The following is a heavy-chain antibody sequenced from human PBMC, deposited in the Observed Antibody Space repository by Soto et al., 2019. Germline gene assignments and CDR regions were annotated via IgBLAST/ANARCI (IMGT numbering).Heavy chain of an antibody. CDR3: PKPRSGSYYGPHYFDY. D-gene: IGHD1-26*01. CDR1: GFTFSSYG. V-gene: IGHV3-30*18. CDR2: ISYDGSNK. J-gene: IGHJ4*02. Sequence: GGSLRLSCSASGFTFSSYGMHWVRQAPGKGLEWVALISYDGSNKYYADSVKGRFTISRDNSKNTVHLQMNSLRAEDTAVYYCPKPRSGSYYGPHYFDYWGQGILVTVSS.